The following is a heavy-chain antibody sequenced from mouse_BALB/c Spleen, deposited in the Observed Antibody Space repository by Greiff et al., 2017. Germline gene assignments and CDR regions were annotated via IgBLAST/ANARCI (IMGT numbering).Heavy chain of an antibody. V-gene: IGHV7-3*02. CDR1: GFTFTDYY. Sequence: DVKLVESGGGLVQPGGSLRLSCATSGFTFTDYYMSWVRQPPGKALEWLGFIRNKANGYTTEYSASVKGRFTISRDNSQSILYLQMNTLRAEDSATYYCARDVITTGSWFAYWGQGTLVTVSA. D-gene: IGHD2-4*01. J-gene: IGHJ3*01. CDR2: IRNKANGYTT. CDR3: ARDVITTGSWFAY.